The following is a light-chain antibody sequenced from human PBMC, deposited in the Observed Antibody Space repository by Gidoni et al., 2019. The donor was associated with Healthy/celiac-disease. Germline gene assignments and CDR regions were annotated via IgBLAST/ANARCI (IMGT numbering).Light chain of an antibody. CDR1: QSVSSN. CDR3: QQYNNWPDX. CDR2: GAS. Sequence: EIVMTQSPATLSVSPGERATLSCRASQSVSSNLAWYQQKPGQAPRLLIYGASTRATGIPARFSGSGSGTEFTLTISSLQSEDFAVYYCQQYNNWPDXXXQGTKLEIK. V-gene: IGKV3-15*01. J-gene: IGKJ2*01.